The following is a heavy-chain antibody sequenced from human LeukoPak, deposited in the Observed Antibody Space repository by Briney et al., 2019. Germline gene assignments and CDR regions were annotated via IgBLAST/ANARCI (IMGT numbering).Heavy chain of an antibody. CDR2: IYHTGST. J-gene: IGHJ4*02. CDR3: ARSGGYCGETTCHVTSFDH. D-gene: IGHD2-21*01. CDR1: GDSIRSGGSY. V-gene: IGHV4-39*01. Sequence: PSETLSLTCTVSGDSIRSGGSYWGWLRQPPGKGLEWIGSIYHTGSTYYNPSLRSRVTISVDTSQNQFSLKLTSVTAADRSVYYCARSGGYCGETTCHVTSFDHWGQGTQVTVSS.